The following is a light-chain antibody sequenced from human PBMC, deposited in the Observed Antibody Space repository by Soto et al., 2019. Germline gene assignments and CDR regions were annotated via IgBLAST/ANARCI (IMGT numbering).Light chain of an antibody. CDR1: SSNIGAGYD. V-gene: IGLV1-40*01. J-gene: IGLJ2*01. CDR2: GNS. CDR3: PSYDSSLRVSV. Sequence: QSVLTQPPSVSGAPGQRVTISCTGSSSNIGAGYDAHLYQQLPGTAPKLLISGNSNRPAGVPDRLSGFKSGTSASLAITWLQAEDEADYYCPSYDSSLRVSVFGGGTKLT.